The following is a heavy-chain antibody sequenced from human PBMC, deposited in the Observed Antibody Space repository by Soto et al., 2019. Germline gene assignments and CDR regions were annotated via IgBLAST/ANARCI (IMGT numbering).Heavy chain of an antibody. CDR3: ASPDSYFEY. V-gene: IGHV3-30-3*01. CDR2: ISSDGSNK. Sequence: PGGSLRLSXAASGFTFSSYAMHWVRQAPGKGLEWVAVISSDGSNKYYADSVKGRFTISRDNSKNTLYLQMNSLRAEDTAVYYCASPDSYFEYWGQGTLVTVSS. CDR1: GFTFSSYA. D-gene: IGHD3-22*01. J-gene: IGHJ4*02.